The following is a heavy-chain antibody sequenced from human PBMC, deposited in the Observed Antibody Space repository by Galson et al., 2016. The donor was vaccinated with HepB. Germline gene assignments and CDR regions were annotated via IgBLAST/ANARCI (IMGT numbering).Heavy chain of an antibody. CDR2: ISGYNGNT. V-gene: IGHV1-18*01. CDR1: GYKFRTYG. D-gene: IGHD3-10*02. CDR3: ARGRYVVFWLGLLKGPFDY. J-gene: IGHJ4*02. Sequence: SVKVSCKASGYKFRTYGISWVRQAPGQGLEWVGWISGYNGNTKYAQNFQDRVTMTTDTSTDTVHMELRSLRSDDTAMYYCARGRYVVFWLGLLKGPFDYWGQGTLVTVSA.